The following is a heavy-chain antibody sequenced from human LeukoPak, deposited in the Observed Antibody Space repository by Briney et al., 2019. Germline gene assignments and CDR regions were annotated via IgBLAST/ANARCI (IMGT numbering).Heavy chain of an antibody. V-gene: IGHV3-23*01. CDR2: ISGSGGST. D-gene: IGHD3-3*01. Sequence: PGGSLRLSCAASGFTFSSYAMSWVRQAPGKGLEWVSAISGSGGSTYYADSVKGRFTISRDNSKNTLYLQMNSLRTEDTAVYYCAKERDPVLRFLEWLSGDFDYWGQGTLVTVSS. CDR3: AKERDPVLRFLEWLSGDFDY. CDR1: GFTFSSYA. J-gene: IGHJ4*02.